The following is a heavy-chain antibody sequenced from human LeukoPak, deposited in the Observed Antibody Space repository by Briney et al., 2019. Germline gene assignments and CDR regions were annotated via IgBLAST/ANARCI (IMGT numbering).Heavy chain of an antibody. Sequence: GGSLRLSCAASGFTFSSYAMHWVRQAPGKGLEWVAVISYDGSNKYYADSVKGRFTISRDNSKNTPYLQMNSLRAEDTAVYYCARADHGGNSGAFDIWGQGTMVTVSS. V-gene: IGHV3-30-3*01. D-gene: IGHD4-23*01. CDR1: GFTFSSYA. CDR2: ISYDGSNK. CDR3: ARADHGGNSGAFDI. J-gene: IGHJ3*02.